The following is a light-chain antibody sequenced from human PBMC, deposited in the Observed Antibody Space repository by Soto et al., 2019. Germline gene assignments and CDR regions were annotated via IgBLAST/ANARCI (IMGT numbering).Light chain of an antibody. CDR3: QQSDSYPYT. J-gene: IGKJ2*01. Sequence: DIQMTQSPSSLSVSVGDRVTITCRASQSITNYLNWYQQKPGKAPKLLVYAASSLQSGVPSRFSGNGSGTDFTLTISSLQPEDFASYYCQQSDSYPYTFGQGPKLEIK. CDR1: QSITNY. CDR2: AAS. V-gene: IGKV1-39*01.